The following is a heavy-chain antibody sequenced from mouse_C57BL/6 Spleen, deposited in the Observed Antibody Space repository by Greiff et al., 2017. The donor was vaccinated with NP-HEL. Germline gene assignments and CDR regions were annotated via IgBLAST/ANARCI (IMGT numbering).Heavy chain of an antibody. Sequence: EVKLLESGPGLVKPSQSLSLTCSVTGYSITSGYYWNWIRQFPGNKLEWMGYISYDGSNNYNPSLKNRISITRDTSKNQFFLKLNSVTTEDTATYYCARARNYDYSYYYAMDYWGQGTSVTVSS. CDR3: ARARNYDYSYYYAMDY. CDR2: ISYDGSN. D-gene: IGHD2-4*01. J-gene: IGHJ4*01. CDR1: GYSITSGYY. V-gene: IGHV3-6*01.